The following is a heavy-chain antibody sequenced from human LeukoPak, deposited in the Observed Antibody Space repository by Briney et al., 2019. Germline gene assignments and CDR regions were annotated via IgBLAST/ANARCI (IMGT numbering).Heavy chain of an antibody. Sequence: ASVRVSCTAPGYTFSGSFMHWVRQAPGQGLEWMGWINPNSGGTNYAQKFQGGVTMTRDTSISTAYMELSRLRSDDTAVYYCARDRNPEDYWGQGTLVTVSS. J-gene: IGHJ4*02. CDR1: GYTFSGSF. CDR2: INPNSGGT. CDR3: ARDRNPEDY. D-gene: IGHD1-14*01. V-gene: IGHV1-2*02.